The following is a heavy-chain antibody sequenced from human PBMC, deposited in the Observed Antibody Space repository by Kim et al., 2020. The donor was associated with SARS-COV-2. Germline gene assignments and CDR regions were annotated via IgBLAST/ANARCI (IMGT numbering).Heavy chain of an antibody. D-gene: IGHD6-19*01. J-gene: IGHJ4*02. V-gene: IGHV3-15*01. CDR3: TTLVRGAVASY. CDR1: GFTFSNAW. CDR2: IKRKTVGGTT. Sequence: GGSLRLSCAASGFTFSNAWMSWVRQAPGKGLEWVGRIKRKTVGGTTDYAAHVKGRFTISRDDSKNTLYLQMNSLKTEDTAVYYCTTLVRGAVASYWGQGTLVTVPS.